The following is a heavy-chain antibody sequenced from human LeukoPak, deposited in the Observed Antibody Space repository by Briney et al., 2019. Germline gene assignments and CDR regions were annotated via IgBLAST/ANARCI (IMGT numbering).Heavy chain of an antibody. CDR1: GYSFTSYW. D-gene: IGHD5-24*01. J-gene: IGHJ4*02. V-gene: IGHV5-51*01. CDR2: IYPGDSDT. Sequence: GESLKISWKGSGYSFTSYWIGWVRQMPGKGLEWMGIIYPGDSDTRYSPSFQGQVTISADKSISTAYLQWSSLKASDTAMYYCARQGGRWLPNYYFDYWGQGTLVTVSS. CDR3: ARQGGRWLPNYYFDY.